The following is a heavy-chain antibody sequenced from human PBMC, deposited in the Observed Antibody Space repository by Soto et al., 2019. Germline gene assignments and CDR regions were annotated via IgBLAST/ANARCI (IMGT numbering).Heavy chain of an antibody. CDR3: ARGFPMGDIVLMVYAENWFDP. J-gene: IGHJ5*02. V-gene: IGHV4-31*03. D-gene: IGHD2-8*01. CDR2: IYYSGST. Sequence: QVQLQESGPGLVKPSQTLSLTCTVSGGSISSGGYYWSWIRQHPGKGLEWIGYIYYSGSTYYNPSLKSRVTISVDTSKNQFSLKLSSVTAADTAVYYCARGFPMGDIVLMVYAENWFDPWGQGTLVTVSS. CDR1: GGSISSGGYY.